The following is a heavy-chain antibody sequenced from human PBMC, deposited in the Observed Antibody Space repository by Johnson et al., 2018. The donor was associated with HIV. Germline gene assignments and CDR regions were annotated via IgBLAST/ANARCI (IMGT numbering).Heavy chain of an antibody. D-gene: IGHD1-26*01. Sequence: QVQLVESGGGVVQPGRSLRLSCAASGFTFSSYAMHWVRQAPGTGLEWVAVISYDGSNKYYADSVKGRFTISRDNSKNTLYLQMNSLRAEDTAVYYCAKDMRQWELLDAFDIWGQGTMVTVSS. CDR3: AKDMRQWELLDAFDI. V-gene: IGHV3-30*04. CDR1: GFTFSSYA. CDR2: ISYDGSNK. J-gene: IGHJ3*02.